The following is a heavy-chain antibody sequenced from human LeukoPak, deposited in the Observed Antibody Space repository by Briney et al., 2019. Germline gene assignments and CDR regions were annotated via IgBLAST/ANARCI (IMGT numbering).Heavy chain of an antibody. Sequence: SGGSLRLSCAASGFTFSSYGMHWVRQAPGKGLEWVAVISYDGSNKYYADSVKGRFTISRDNSKNTLYLQMNSLRAEDTAVYYCAKELLSYYGMDVWGQGTTVTVSS. D-gene: IGHD1-26*01. J-gene: IGHJ6*02. CDR2: ISYDGSNK. CDR1: GFTFSSYG. V-gene: IGHV3-30*18. CDR3: AKELLSYYGMDV.